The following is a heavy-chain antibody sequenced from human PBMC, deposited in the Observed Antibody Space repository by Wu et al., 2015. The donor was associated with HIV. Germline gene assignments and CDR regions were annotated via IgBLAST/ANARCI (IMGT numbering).Heavy chain of an antibody. V-gene: IGHV1-2*02. Sequence: QVQLVQSGAEVKKPGASVKVSCKASGYTFTGYYMHWVRQAPGQGLEWMGWINPNSGGTNYAQKFQGRVTMTRDTSISTAYMELSRLRSDDTAVYYCARVGGSSGWYFAPYNWFDPWGQGTLVTVSS. D-gene: IGHD6-19*01. J-gene: IGHJ5*02. CDR1: GYTFTGYY. CDR3: ARVGGSSGWYFAPYNWFDP. CDR2: INPNSGGT.